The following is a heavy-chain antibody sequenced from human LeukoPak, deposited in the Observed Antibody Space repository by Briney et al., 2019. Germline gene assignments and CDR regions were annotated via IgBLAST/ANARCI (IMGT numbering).Heavy chain of an antibody. CDR1: GGSFSGYY. V-gene: IGHV4-34*01. Sequence: SETLSLTCAVYGGSFSGYYWSWIRQPPGKGLVWIGEINHSGSTNYNPSLKSRVTISVDTSKNQFSLKLSSVTAADTAVYYCARSIAAAGYWGQGTLATVSS. J-gene: IGHJ4*02. CDR2: INHSGST. D-gene: IGHD6-13*01. CDR3: ARSIAAAGY.